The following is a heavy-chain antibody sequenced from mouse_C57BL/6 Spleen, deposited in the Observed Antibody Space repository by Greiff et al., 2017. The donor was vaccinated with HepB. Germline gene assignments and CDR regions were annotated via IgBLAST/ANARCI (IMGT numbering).Heavy chain of an antibody. CDR3: ARSLGGYAMDY. J-gene: IGHJ4*01. V-gene: IGHV1-50*01. CDR2: IDPSDSYT. Sequence: VQLQQSGAELVKPGASVKLSCKASGYTFTSYWMQWVKQRPGQGLEWIGEIDPSDSYTNYNQKFKGKATLTVDTSSSTAYMQLSSLTSEDSAVYYCARSLGGYAMDYWGQGTSVTVSS. CDR1: GYTFTSYW.